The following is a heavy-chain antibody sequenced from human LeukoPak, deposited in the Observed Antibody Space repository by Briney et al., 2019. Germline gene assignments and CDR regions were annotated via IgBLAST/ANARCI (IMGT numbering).Heavy chain of an antibody. D-gene: IGHD3-16*01. CDR2: IYTSGST. CDR1: GGSISSGSYY. Sequence: PSETLSLTCTVSGGSISSGSYYWSWIRQPAGKGLEWIGRIYTSGSTNYNPPLKSRVTISVDTSKNQFSLKLSSVTAADTAVYYCARDLSQASVRGSYSYYYYMDVWGKGTTVTVSS. J-gene: IGHJ6*03. V-gene: IGHV4-61*02. CDR3: ARDLSQASVRGSYSYYYYMDV.